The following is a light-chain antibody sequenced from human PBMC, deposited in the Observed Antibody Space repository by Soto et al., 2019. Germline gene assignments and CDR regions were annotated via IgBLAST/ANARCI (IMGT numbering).Light chain of an antibody. CDR1: SSNIGAGYD. CDR2: GNN. J-gene: IGLJ3*02. V-gene: IGLV1-40*01. Sequence: QSVLTQPPSVSGAPGQRGTISSTGCSSNIGAGYDVHWYQQVPGTAPRLLIYGNNNRPSGVPDRFSASKSDTSASLAITGLQAGDEAVYYCQSYDSSRSVPVFGGGTKLTVL. CDR3: QSYDSSRSVPV.